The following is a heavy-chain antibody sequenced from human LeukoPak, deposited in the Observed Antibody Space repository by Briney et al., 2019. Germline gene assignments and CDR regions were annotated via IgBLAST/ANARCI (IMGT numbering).Heavy chain of an antibody. CDR3: ARVDCSGGSCLGDAFDI. V-gene: IGHV3-53*01. D-gene: IGHD2-15*01. CDR2: IYSGGST. Sequence: PGGSLRPSCAASGFTVSSNYMSWVRQAPGKGLEWVSVIYSGGSTYYADSVKGRFTISRDNSKNTLYLQMNSLRAEDTAVYYCARVDCSGGSCLGDAFDIWGQGTMVTVSS. J-gene: IGHJ3*02. CDR1: GFTVSSNY.